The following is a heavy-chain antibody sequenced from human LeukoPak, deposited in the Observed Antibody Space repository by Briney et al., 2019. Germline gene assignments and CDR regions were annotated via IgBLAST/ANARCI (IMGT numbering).Heavy chain of an antibody. J-gene: IGHJ4*02. D-gene: IGHD6-19*01. V-gene: IGHV4-59*01. CDR3: ASGAVAGIFDY. CDR2: IYYSGST. CDR1: GGSISSYY. Sequence: SETLSLTCTVSGGSISSYYWSWIRQLPGKGLEWIGYIYYSGSTNYNPSLKSRVTISVDTSKNQFSLKLSSVTAADTAVYYCASGAVAGIFDYWGQGTLVTVSS.